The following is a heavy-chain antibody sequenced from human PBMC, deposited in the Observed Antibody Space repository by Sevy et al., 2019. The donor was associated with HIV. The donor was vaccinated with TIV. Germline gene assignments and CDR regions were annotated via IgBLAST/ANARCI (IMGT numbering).Heavy chain of an antibody. J-gene: IGHJ4*02. CDR3: VRALLKADSL. D-gene: IGHD1-26*01. Sequence: GGSLRLSCAASGFNIRAHWMLWVRQAPGKGLEWVANINEDGSTKYYLDSVKGRLTISRDNAENSAFLQRNSLRVEDTAVYYCVRALLKADSLWGQGTLVTVSS. CDR1: GFNIRAHW. V-gene: IGHV3-7*01. CDR2: INEDGSTK.